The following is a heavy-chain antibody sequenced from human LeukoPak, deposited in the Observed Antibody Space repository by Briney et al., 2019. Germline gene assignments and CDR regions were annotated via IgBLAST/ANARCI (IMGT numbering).Heavy chain of an antibody. D-gene: IGHD3-9*01. Sequence: ASVKVSCKASGYTFTRFSISWVRQAPGQGLEWMGWISSYNGDTNYAQKFQGRVTMTTDTSTRTAYIELRSLRSDDTAVYYCARVFGDILTGYNLGPDAWGQGTLVTVSS. V-gene: IGHV1-18*01. CDR1: GYTFTRFS. CDR2: ISSYNGDT. J-gene: IGHJ5*02. CDR3: ARVFGDILTGYNLGPDA.